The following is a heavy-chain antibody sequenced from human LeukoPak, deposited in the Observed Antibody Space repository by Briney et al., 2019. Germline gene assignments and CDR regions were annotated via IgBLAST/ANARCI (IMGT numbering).Heavy chain of an antibody. D-gene: IGHD4-11*01. V-gene: IGHV4-34*01. CDR2: INHSGST. CDR3: AGGVGYSNY. CDR1: GGTFSGYY. Sequence: SETLSLTCAVYGGTFSGYYWNWIRQPPGKGLEWIGEINHSGSTNYNPSLKSRVTISVDASKKQFSLKLSSVTAADTAVYYCAGGVGYSNYWGQGTLVTVSS. J-gene: IGHJ4*02.